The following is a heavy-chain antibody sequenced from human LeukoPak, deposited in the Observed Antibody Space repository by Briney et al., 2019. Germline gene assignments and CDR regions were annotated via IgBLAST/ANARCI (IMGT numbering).Heavy chain of an antibody. V-gene: IGHV4-34*01. J-gene: IGHJ5*02. CDR2: INHSGST. Sequence: SETLSLTCAVYGGSFSGFYWSWVRQPSGKGLEWIGEINHSGSTHYNPSFKSRVTILVDTSRNQFSLKLTSVTAADTAVYYCARGPDSGSHFAWFDPWGQGTLVTVSS. CDR1: GGSFSGFY. CDR3: ARGPDSGSHFAWFDP. D-gene: IGHD3-10*01.